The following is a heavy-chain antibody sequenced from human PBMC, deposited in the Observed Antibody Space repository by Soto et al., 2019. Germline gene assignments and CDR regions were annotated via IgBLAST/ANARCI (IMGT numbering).Heavy chain of an antibody. J-gene: IGHJ4*01. V-gene: IGHV3-15*07. CDR3: TTDSYMTNIIVRFDY. CDR1: VFIFGNAC. Sequence: GGSLRLSCAASVFIFGNACIHWVRQAPGKGLEWVGRVKSKTEGGTTDFAAPVKGRFAISRDDSKNMVYLEMNSLKTEDTAIYYCTTDSYMTNIIVRFDYWGHGTLVTVSS. CDR2: VKSKTEGGTT. D-gene: IGHD4-17*01.